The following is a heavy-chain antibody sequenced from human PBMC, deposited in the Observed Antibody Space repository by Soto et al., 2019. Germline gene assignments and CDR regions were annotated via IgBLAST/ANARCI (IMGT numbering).Heavy chain of an antibody. CDR3: ARAGYPDISGYLTYYFDY. J-gene: IGHJ4*02. CDR1: GFTFSSYG. CDR2: ISYDGSNK. V-gene: IGHV3-30*03. D-gene: IGHD3-22*01. Sequence: GGSLRLSCAASGFTFSSYGIHWVRQAPGKGLEWVALISYDGSNKYYADSVKGRFTISRDNSKNTLYLQMNSLRAEDTAVYYCARAGYPDISGYLTYYFDYWGQGILGTGSS.